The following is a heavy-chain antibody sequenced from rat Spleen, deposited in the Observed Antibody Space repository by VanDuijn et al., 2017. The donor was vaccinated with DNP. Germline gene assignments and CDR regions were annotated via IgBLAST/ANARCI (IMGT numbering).Heavy chain of an antibody. J-gene: IGHJ1*01. CDR3: ARGSGTYYWYFTS. V-gene: IGHV5S13*01. D-gene: IGHD5-1*01. Sequence: EVQLVESGGGLVQPGRSLKLSCAASGFTFTNYGMAWVRQAPTKGLEWVAAITSSGGSTYYPDSVKGRFTISRDNAKNTLYLQMNSLRSEDTATYYWARGSGTYYWYFTSGAQEPWSPCPQ. CDR1: GFTFTNYG. CDR2: ITSSGGST.